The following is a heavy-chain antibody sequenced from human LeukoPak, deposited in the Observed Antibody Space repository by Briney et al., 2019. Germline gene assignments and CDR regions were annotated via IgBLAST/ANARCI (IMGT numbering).Heavy chain of an antibody. V-gene: IGHV3-7*05. D-gene: IGHD3-10*01. CDR3: ARYYGSGRGYYGLDV. CDR2: IKQDGSEK. Sequence: GGSLRLSCAASGFTFSNYWMSWVRQAPGKGLEWVANIKQDGSEKYYGDSLKGRFTISRDNAKNSLYLQMNSLRVEDTAVYYCARYYGSGRGYYGLDVWGQGTTVTVFS. J-gene: IGHJ6*02. CDR1: GFTFSNYW.